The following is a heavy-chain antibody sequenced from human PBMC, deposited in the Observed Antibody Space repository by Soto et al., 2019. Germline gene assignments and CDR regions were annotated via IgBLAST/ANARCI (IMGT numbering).Heavy chain of an antibody. CDR1: GGYIVSDGYS. V-gene: IGHV4-30-2*01. CDR2: AYTRGCT. D-gene: IGHD6-19*01. CDR3: ARVAGSGWYDA. J-gene: IGHJ5*02. Sequence: QVQLQESGSGLVKPSQTLSLTCAVSGGYIVSDGYSWSWIRQPPGKGLEWIGTAYTRGCTYYDPSLKSRVTISLDLSKNQFSLNLNSVTAADTAVYYCARVAGSGWYDAWGQGTLVTVSS.